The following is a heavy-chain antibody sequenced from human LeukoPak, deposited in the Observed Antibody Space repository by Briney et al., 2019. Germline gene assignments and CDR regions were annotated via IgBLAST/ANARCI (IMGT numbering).Heavy chain of an antibody. CDR2: IRSKANSYAT. D-gene: IGHD6-13*01. Sequence: GGSLRLSCAASGFTLSGSAMHWARQASGKGLEWVGRIRSKANSYATAYAASVKGRFTISRDDSKNTAYLQMNSLKTEDTAVYYCTSSAAGQRGGYWGQGTLVTVSS. CDR3: TSSAAGQRGGY. J-gene: IGHJ4*02. CDR1: GFTLSGSA. V-gene: IGHV3-73*01.